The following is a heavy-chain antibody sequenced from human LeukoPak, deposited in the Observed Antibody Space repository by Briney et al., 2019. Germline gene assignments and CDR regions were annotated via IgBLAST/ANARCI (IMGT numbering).Heavy chain of an antibody. V-gene: IGHV3-49*04. CDR2: IRSKAYGGTT. J-gene: IGHJ6*03. D-gene: IGHD2-21*02. CDR3: TRGDRYYYYYYMDV. Sequence: GGFLRLSCTASGFTFGDYAMSWVRQAPGKGLEWVGFIRSKAYGGTTEYAASVKGRFTISRDDSKSIAYLQMNSLKTEDTAVYYCTRGDRYYYYYYMDVWGKGTTVTISS. CDR1: GFTFGDYA.